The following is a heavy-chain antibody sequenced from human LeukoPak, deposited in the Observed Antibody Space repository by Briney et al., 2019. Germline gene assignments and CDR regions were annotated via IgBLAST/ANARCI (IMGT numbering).Heavy chain of an antibody. J-gene: IGHJ4*02. Sequence: GGSLRLSCAASGFTFSSYAMSWVRQAPGKGLEWVSAISGSGGSTYYADSVRGRFTISRDNSKNTLYLQMNSLRAEDTAVYYCAKHGRRGTMMVVVYYFDYWGQGTLVTVSS. V-gene: IGHV3-23*01. D-gene: IGHD3-22*01. CDR2: ISGSGGST. CDR1: GFTFSSYA. CDR3: AKHGRRGTMMVVVYYFDY.